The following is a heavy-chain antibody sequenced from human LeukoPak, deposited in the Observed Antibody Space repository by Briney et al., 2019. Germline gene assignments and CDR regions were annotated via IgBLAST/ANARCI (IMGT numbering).Heavy chain of an antibody. CDR1: GVSISSYY. J-gene: IGHJ4*02. CDR2: IYYSGST. CDR3: ARGGRDWNDY. D-gene: IGHD1-1*01. V-gene: IGHV4-59*01. Sequence: SETLSLTCTVSGVSISSYYWSWIRQPPGKGLEWIGYIYYSGSTNYNPSLKSRVTISVDTSKNQFSLKLSSVTAADTAVYYCARGGRDWNDYWGQGTLVTVSS.